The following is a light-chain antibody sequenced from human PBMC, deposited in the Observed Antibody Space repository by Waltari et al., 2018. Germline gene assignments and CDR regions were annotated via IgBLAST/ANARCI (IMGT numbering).Light chain of an antibody. V-gene: IGLV2-8*01. Sequence: QSALTQPPSASGSPGQSVTISCTGTSSDLGAYHYVSWYQQHPGKAPKLMIYEVSKRPSGVPDRFYGSKSGNTASLTVSGLQAEDEADYYCSSYAGSNNFDVFGTGTKVTVL. CDR2: EVS. CDR1: SSDLGAYHY. CDR3: SSYAGSNNFDV. J-gene: IGLJ1*01.